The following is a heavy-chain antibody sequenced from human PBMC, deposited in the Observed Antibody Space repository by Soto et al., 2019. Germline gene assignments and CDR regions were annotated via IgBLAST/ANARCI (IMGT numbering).Heavy chain of an antibody. D-gene: IGHD1-7*01. CDR2: ILPVSGTT. CDR1: GGTFSTFP. V-gene: IGHV1-69*13. Sequence: ASVKVSCKSSGGTFSTFPTNWVRQAPGQGLEWMGAILPVSGTTNYAQKFQGRVTFSADESTTTAYMEVSSLRSEDTAVYYCALDRTGTTLGYFDYWGQGTRVTVSS. J-gene: IGHJ4*02. CDR3: ALDRTGTTLGYFDY.